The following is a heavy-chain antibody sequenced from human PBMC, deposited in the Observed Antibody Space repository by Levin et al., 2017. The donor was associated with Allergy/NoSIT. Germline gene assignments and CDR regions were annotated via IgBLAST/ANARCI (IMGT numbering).Heavy chain of an antibody. CDR1: GFTFSDYY. V-gene: IGHV3-11*01. Sequence: LSLTCAASGFTFSDYYMSWIRQAPGKGLEWVSYISSSGSTIYYADSVKGRFTISRDNAKNSLYLQMNSLRAEDTAVYYCAREHYDILTAWFDPWGQGTLVTVSS. J-gene: IGHJ5*02. D-gene: IGHD3-9*01. CDR2: ISSSGSTI. CDR3: AREHYDILTAWFDP.